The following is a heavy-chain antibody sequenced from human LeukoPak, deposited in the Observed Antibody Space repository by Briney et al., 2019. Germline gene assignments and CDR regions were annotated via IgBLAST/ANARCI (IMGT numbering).Heavy chain of an antibody. J-gene: IGHJ4*02. D-gene: IGHD4-17*01. CDR2: ISGSGGST. CDR3: AKDLTVTTLFDY. CDR1: GFTFSSYA. V-gene: IGHV3-23*01. Sequence: PGGSLRLSCAASGFTFSSYAMSWVRQAPGKGLEWVSAISGSGGSTYYADSVKGRFTVSRDNSKNTLYLQMNSLRAEDMAVYYCAKDLTVTTLFDYWGQGTLVTVSS.